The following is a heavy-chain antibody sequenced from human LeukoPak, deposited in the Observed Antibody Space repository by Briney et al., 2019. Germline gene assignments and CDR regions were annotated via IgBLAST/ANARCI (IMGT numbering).Heavy chain of an antibody. CDR1: GFTFSSYA. Sequence: PGGSLRLSCAASGFTFSSYAMHWVRQAPGKGLEWVAVISYDGSNKYYGDSVKGRFTISRDNSKNTLYLQMNSLRAEDTAVYYCARTDPSLGGSYYEGYFDYWGQGTLVTVSS. V-gene: IGHV3-30-3*01. CDR3: ARTDPSLGGSYYEGYFDY. D-gene: IGHD1-26*01. CDR2: ISYDGSNK. J-gene: IGHJ4*02.